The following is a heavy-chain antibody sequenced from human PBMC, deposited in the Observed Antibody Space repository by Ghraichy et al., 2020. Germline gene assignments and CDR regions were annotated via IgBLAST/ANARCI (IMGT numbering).Heavy chain of an antibody. CDR3: ARHSAASDLDY. CDR2: INYSGTT. CDR1: GDSISISSYF. J-gene: IGHJ4*02. D-gene: IGHD6-13*01. Sequence: SETLSLTCSVSGDSISISSYFWGWIRQPPGKGLEWIGSINYSGTTYYNPSLRSRVTMSLDASKDQFSLRLSSVMAADTAVYYCARHSAASDLDYWGQGILVTVSS. V-gene: IGHV4-39*01.